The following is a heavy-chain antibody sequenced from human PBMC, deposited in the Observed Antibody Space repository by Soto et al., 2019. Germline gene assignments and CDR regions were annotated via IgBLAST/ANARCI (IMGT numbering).Heavy chain of an antibody. J-gene: IGHJ4*02. V-gene: IGHV4-34*01. Sequence: QVQLQQWGAGLLKPSETLSLTCTVNGGSLTGYYWSWIRQPPGKGLEWIGEVKDGGSTNYSPSLRGRVSISADASKHHLSLRLNSVTAADTAVYFCARGQEGIVATHWDQGALVTVSS. CDR3: ARGQEGIVATH. CDR2: VKDGGST. D-gene: IGHD5-12*01. CDR1: GGSLTGYY.